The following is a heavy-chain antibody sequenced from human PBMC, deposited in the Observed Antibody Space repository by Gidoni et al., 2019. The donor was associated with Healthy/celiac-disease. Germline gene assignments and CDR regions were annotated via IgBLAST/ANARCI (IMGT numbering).Heavy chain of an antibody. J-gene: IGHJ3*02. CDR2: FDPEDGET. CDR1: GYPHTELS. Sequence: QVQLVQSGAAVTKPGASVKVSCKVSGYPHTELSMHWVRQAPVKGLEWMGGFDPEDGETIYEQKFQGRVTMTEYTSTDTAYMELSSLRSEDTAVYYCATAVEQGDAFDIWGQGTMVTVSS. V-gene: IGHV1-24*01. CDR3: ATAVEQGDAFDI.